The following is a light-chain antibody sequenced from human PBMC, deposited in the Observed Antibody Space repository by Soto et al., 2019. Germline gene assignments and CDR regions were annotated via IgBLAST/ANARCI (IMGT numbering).Light chain of an antibody. CDR2: KAS. Sequence: DIQITQSPTTLSASVGDRVTITCRASHSLIKWLAWYQQKPGKAPKLLIYKASTLKSGVPSRFSGSGSGTEFTLTISSLQPDDFATYYCQHYNSYSEAFGQGTKVDIK. V-gene: IGKV1-5*03. CDR1: HSLIKW. J-gene: IGKJ1*01. CDR3: QHYNSYSEA.